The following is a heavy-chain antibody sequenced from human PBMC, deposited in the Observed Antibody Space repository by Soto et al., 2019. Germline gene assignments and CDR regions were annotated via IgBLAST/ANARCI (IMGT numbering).Heavy chain of an antibody. CDR2: INPNSGGT. J-gene: IGHJ6*02. Sequence: ASVKVSCKASGYTFTGYYMHWVRQAPGQGLERKGWINPNSGGTNYAQKFQGWVTMTRDTSISTAYMELSRLRSDDTAVYYCARGTPSIVDTAMVTWLPYFYYGMDVWVQGTTVTVSS. CDR1: GYTFTGYY. V-gene: IGHV1-2*04. D-gene: IGHD5-18*01. CDR3: ARGTPSIVDTAMVTWLPYFYYGMDV.